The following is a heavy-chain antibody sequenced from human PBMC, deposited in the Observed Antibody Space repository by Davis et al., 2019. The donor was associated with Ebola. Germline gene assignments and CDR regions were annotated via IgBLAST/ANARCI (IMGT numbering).Heavy chain of an antibody. D-gene: IGHD6-19*01. V-gene: IGHV1-46*01. CDR2: INPSVGST. J-gene: IGHJ4*02. Sequence: AASVKVSCKASGYTFTSYYMHWVRQAPGQGLEWMGVINPSVGSTTYAQKFRGRVTLTTDASTNTAYLDLRTLTSNDTAVYYCARSPQWLIRGYFDSWGQGTLVSVSS. CDR1: GYTFTSYY. CDR3: ARSPQWLIRGYFDS.